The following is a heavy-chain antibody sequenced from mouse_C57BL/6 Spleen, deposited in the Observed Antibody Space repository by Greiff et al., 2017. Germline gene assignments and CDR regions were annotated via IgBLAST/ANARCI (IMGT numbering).Heavy chain of an antibody. CDR2: IDPANGNT. CDR1: GFNIKNTY. CDR3: ARHYYSNYGYAMDY. D-gene: IGHD2-5*01. J-gene: IGHJ4*01. V-gene: IGHV14-3*01. Sequence: VQLKESVAELVRPGASVKLSCTASGFNIKNTYMHWVKQRPEQGLEWIGRIDPANGNTKYAPKFQGKATITADTSSNTAYLQLSSLTSEDTAIYYGARHYYSNYGYAMDYWGQGTSVTVSS.